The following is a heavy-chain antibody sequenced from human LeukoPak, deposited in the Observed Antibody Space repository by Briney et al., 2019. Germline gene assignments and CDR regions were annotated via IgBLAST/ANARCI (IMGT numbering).Heavy chain of an antibody. D-gene: IGHD7-27*01. CDR3: ARDSAQTGGLDY. J-gene: IGHJ4*02. V-gene: IGHV1-46*01. CDR1: GYTFTSYY. CDR2: IYPGSGST. Sequence: ASVKVSCKASGYTFTSYYMHWVRQPPAQGLEWMGIIYPGSGSTTYAQRCHGRATMTTNTSTSTDYIKLSSLRSEDTAVYYCARDSAQTGGLDYWGQGTLVTVSS.